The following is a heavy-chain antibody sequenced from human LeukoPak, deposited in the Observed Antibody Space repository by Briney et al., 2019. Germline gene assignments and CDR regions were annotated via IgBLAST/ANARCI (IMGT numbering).Heavy chain of an antibody. CDR1: GGSFSGYY. V-gene: IGHV4-34*01. D-gene: IGHD5-18*01. J-gene: IGHJ4*02. CDR3: ARSVLYSYGY. CDR2: INHSGST. Sequence: PSETLSLTCAVYGGSFSGYYWSWIRQPPGKGLEWIGEINHSGSTNYNPSLKSRVTISVDTFKNQFSLKLSSVTAADTAVYYCARSVLYSYGYWGQGTLVTVSS.